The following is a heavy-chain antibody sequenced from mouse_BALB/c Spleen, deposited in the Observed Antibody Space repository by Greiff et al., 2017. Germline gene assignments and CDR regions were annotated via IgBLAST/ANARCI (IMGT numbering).Heavy chain of an antibody. CDR2: IDPYNGGT. Sequence: VQLKESGPELVKPGASVKVSCKASGYAFTSYNMYWVKQSHGKSLEWIGYIDPYNGGTSYNQKFKGKATLTVDKSSSTAYMHLNSLTSEDSAVYYCARSSDYYGSSGGYFDYWGQGTTLTVSS. CDR1: GYAFTSYN. J-gene: IGHJ2*01. D-gene: IGHD1-1*01. CDR3: ARSSDYYGSSGGYFDY. V-gene: IGHV1S135*01.